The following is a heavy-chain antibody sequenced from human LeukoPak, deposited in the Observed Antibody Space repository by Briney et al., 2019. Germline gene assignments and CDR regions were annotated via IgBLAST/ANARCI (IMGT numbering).Heavy chain of an antibody. CDR2: ISGSGDIT. V-gene: IGHV3-23*01. CDR3: AKDRPVGYKSDIGNNWFDP. Sequence: PGRSLRLFCSASGFTFSSHGMTWVRQAPGKGLEWVSTISGSGDITFYADSVKGRFTISRYNSKNTLFLQMNSLRAEDTALYYCAKDRPVGYKSDIGNNWFDPWDQGTLVTVSS. CDR1: GFTFSSHG. D-gene: IGHD2-8*02. J-gene: IGHJ5*02.